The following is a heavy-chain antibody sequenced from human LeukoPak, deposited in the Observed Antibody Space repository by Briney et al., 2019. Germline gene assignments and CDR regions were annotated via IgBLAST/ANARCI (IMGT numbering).Heavy chain of an antibody. CDR3: ARHGLWRTHFDY. CDR1: GGSISSSSYY. J-gene: IGHJ4*02. CDR2: IYYSGST. D-gene: IGHD5-18*01. Sequence: SETLSLTCTVSGGSISSSSYYWGWIRQPPGKGLEWIGSIYYSGSTYYNPSLKSRVPISVDTSKNQFSLKLSSVTAADTAVCYCARHGLWRTHFDYWGQGTLVTVSS. V-gene: IGHV4-39*01.